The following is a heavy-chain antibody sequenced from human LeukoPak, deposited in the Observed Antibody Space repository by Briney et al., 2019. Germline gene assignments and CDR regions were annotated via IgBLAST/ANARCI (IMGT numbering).Heavy chain of an antibody. CDR3: ARVTYGSGTYGAFDY. CDR2: ISGSGDNT. J-gene: IGHJ4*02. Sequence: GGSLRLSCAASGFSFSTYAMHWVRQAPGKGLEWVSTISGSGDNTYYADSVKGRFTISRDNSKNTLYLQMNSLRAEDTAVYYCARVTYGSGTYGAFDYWGQGTLVTVSS. CDR1: GFSFSTYA. V-gene: IGHV3-23*01. D-gene: IGHD3-10*01.